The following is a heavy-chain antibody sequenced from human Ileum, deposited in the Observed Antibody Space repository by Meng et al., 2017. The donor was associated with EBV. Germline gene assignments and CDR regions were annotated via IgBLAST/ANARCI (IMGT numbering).Heavy chain of an antibody. CDR3: ARDPTGGEDHQRV. J-gene: IGHJ4*02. Sequence: LQYPGPGLVTPSGTRSLTCSVPGGSIRRSNGWSWVRQPPGKGLEWIGKIYHSGITIYNPSLKSRVTMSVDNSKNQFSLKLNSMTAADTAVYYCARDPTGGEDHQRVWGQGTLVTVSS. CDR2: IYHSGIT. CDR1: GGSIRRSNG. V-gene: IGHV4-4*02. D-gene: IGHD1-14*01.